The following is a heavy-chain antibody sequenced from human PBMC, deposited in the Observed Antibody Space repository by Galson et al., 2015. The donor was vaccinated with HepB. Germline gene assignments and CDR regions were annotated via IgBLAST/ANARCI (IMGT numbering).Heavy chain of an antibody. D-gene: IGHD2-15*01. CDR2: IWYDGSNK. V-gene: IGHV3-33*01. Sequence: LRLSCAASGFTFSSYGMHWVRQAPGKGLEWVAVIWYDGSNKYYADSVKGRFTISRDNSKNTLYLQMNSLRAEDTAVYYCARGGYCSGGSCYPAHYYYYYMDVWGKGTTVTVSS. CDR3: ARGGYCSGGSCYPAHYYYYYMDV. CDR1: GFTFSSYG. J-gene: IGHJ6*03.